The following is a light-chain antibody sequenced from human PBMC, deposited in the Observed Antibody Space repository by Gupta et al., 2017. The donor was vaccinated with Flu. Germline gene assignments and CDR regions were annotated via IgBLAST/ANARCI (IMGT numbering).Light chain of an antibody. CDR1: NIGSKS. J-gene: IGLJ3*02. V-gene: IGLV3-21*02. Sequence: QTGRSTGSGTNIGSKSVNWYQQQPGKAPVLVVYSDSERPSGIPERFSGSNSGNTATLTISRVEAGDEADYYCQVWDSSSDHWVFGGGTKLTVL. CDR3: QVWDSSSDHWV. CDR2: SDS.